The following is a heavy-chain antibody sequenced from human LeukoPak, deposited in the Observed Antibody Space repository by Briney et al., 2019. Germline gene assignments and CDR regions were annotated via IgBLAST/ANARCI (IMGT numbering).Heavy chain of an antibody. CDR1: GFTFSSYA. Sequence: GGSLRLSCAASGFTFSSYAMSWVRQALGKGLEWVSAISGSGGSTYYADSVKGRFTISRDNSKNTLYLQMNSLRAEDTAVYYCAKEYYDILTGYYTYWGQGTLVTVSS. CDR3: AKEYYDILTGYYTY. CDR2: ISGSGGST. V-gene: IGHV3-23*01. D-gene: IGHD3-9*01. J-gene: IGHJ4*02.